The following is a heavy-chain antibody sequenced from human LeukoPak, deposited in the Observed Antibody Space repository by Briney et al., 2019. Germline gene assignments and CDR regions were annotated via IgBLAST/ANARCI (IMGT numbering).Heavy chain of an antibody. J-gene: IGHJ1*01. V-gene: IGHV3-21*01. D-gene: IGHD5-24*01. CDR1: GFTFSPYS. CDR3: ARDSWGRWLQYYAEYFQH. CDR2: ISSSSSYI. Sequence: GGSLRLSCVASGFTFSPYSMNWVRQAPGKGLEWVSSISSSSSYIYYADSVKGRFTISRDNAKNSLYLQMNSLRAEDTAVYYCARDSWGRWLQYYAEYFQHWGQGTLVTVSS.